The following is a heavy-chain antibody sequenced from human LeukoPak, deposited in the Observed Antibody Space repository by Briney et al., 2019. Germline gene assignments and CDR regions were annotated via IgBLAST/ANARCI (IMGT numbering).Heavy chain of an antibody. V-gene: IGHV3-23*01. CDR1: GFTFSSYA. CDR3: AKAGERYYYDSSGYCDY. J-gene: IGHJ4*02. D-gene: IGHD3-22*01. Sequence: GGSLRLSCAASGFTFSSYAMSWVRQAPGKGLEWVSAISGSGGSTYYADSVKGRFTISRDNSKNTLYLQMNSLRAEDTAVYYCAKAGERYYYDSSGYCDYWAREPWSPSPQ. CDR2: ISGSGGST.